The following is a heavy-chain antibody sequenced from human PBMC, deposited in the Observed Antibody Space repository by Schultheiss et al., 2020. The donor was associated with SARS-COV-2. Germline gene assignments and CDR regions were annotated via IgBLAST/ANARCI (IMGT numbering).Heavy chain of an antibody. J-gene: IGHJ4*02. V-gene: IGHV3-21*01. CDR1: GFTFSSYS. Sequence: GGSLRLSCAASGFTFSSYSMNWVRQAPGKGLEWVSSISSSSSYIYYADLVKGRFTISRDNAKNSLYLQMNSLRAEDTAVYYCARNAGRRYPFDYWGQGTLVTVSS. CDR3: ARNAGRRYPFDY. D-gene: IGHD1-1*01. CDR2: ISSSSSYI.